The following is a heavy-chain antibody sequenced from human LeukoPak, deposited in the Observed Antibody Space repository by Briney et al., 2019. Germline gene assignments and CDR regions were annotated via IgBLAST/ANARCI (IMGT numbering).Heavy chain of an antibody. CDR1: GYTFTSYD. CDR2: MNPNSGNT. J-gene: IGHJ4*02. V-gene: IGHV1-8*03. CDR3: ARAPHTMVRGVIVPLFPFDY. D-gene: IGHD3-10*01. Sequence: ASVKVSCKASGYTFTSYDINWVRQATGQGLEWMGWMNPNSGNTGYAQKFQGRVTITRNTSISTAYMELSSLRSEDTAVYYCARAPHTMVRGVIVPLFPFDYWGQGTLVTVSS.